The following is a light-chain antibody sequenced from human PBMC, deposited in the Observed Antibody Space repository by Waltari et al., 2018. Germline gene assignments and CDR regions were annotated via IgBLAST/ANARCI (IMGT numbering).Light chain of an antibody. Sequence: SPATLSLSPGDRATLSCRASQSVGTYLAWYQQKPGQAPRLLLYGASSRATGIPDRFSGSGSGTYFTLTISSLEPEDFAVYYCQRYSSSPLTFGGGTKVEIK. CDR3: QRYSSSPLT. CDR1: QSVGTY. CDR2: GAS. J-gene: IGKJ4*01. V-gene: IGKV3-20*01.